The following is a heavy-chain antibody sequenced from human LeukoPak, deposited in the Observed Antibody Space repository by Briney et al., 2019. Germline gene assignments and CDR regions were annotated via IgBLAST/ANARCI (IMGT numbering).Heavy chain of an antibody. J-gene: IGHJ6*02. Sequence: TGGSLRLSCAASGFTFSSYAMSWVRQAPGKGLEWVSAISGSGGSTYYAGSVKGRFTISRDNSKNTLYLQMNSLRAEDTAVYYCARDIRGARNTPRIAAAGTGYGMDVWGQGTTVTVSS. CDR3: ARDIRGARNTPRIAAAGTGYGMDV. CDR1: GFTFSSYA. D-gene: IGHD6-13*01. CDR2: ISGSGGST. V-gene: IGHV3-23*01.